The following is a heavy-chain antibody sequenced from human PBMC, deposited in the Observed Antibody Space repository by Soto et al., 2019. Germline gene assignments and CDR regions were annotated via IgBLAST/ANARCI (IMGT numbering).Heavy chain of an antibody. J-gene: IGHJ6*02. CDR1: GGTFSSYA. V-gene: IGHV1-69*13. CDR2: IIPIFGTA. D-gene: IGHD3-10*01. CDR3: ARERLWFGELFRYYGMDV. Sequence: SVKVSCKASGGTFSSYAISWVRQAPGQGLEWMGGIIPIFGTANYAQKFQGRVTITADESTSTAYMELSSLRSEDTAVYYCARERLWFGELFRYYGMDVWGQGTKVTVSS.